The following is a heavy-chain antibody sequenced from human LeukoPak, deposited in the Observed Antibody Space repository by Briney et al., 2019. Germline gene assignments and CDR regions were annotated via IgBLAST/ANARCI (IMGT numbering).Heavy chain of an antibody. CDR2: ISGSGGST. J-gene: IGHJ4*02. Sequence: GGSLRLSCTASGFTFSSYAMSWVRQAPGKGLEWVSAISGSGGSTYYADSVKGRFTISRDNSKNTLYLQMNSLRAEDTAVYYCAKDISSFYGSGSYDYWGQGTLVTVSS. CDR3: AKDISSFYGSGSYDY. V-gene: IGHV3-23*01. D-gene: IGHD3-10*01. CDR1: GFTFSSYA.